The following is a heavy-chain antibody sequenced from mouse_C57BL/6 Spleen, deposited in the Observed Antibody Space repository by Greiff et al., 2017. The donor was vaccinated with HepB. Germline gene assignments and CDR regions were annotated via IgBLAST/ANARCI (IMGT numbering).Heavy chain of an antibody. Sequence: VQGVESGAELVRPGASVTLSCKASGYTFTDYEMHWVKQTPVHGLEWIGAIDPETGGTAYNQKFKGKAILTADKSSSTAYMELRSLTSEDSAVYYCTRNWAPYAMDYWGQGTSVTVAS. D-gene: IGHD4-1*01. J-gene: IGHJ4*01. V-gene: IGHV1-15*01. CDR1: GYTFTDYE. CDR2: IDPETGGT. CDR3: TRNWAPYAMDY.